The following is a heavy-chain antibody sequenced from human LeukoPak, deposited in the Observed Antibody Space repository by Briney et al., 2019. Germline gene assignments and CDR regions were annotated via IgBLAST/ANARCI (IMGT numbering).Heavy chain of an antibody. D-gene: IGHD6-6*01. CDR2: ISGTGGST. Sequence: GGSLRLSCAASGFTFITYAMTWVRQAPGKGLEWVSAISGTGGSTYYADSVRGRFTISRDNSKSTLYLQMNSLRAEDTAVYYCAKDGYSSSGNWFDPWGQGTLVTVSS. CDR3: AKDGYSSSGNWFDP. J-gene: IGHJ5*02. V-gene: IGHV3-23*01. CDR1: GFTFITYA.